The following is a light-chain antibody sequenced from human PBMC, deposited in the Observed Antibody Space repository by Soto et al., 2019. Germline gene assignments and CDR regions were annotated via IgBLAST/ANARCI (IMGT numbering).Light chain of an antibody. V-gene: IGKV3-20*01. Sequence: EIVLPQSPGPLSSSPADTSVLSYAVSQTISNSYLAWYHQKPGQAPRLLIYGASSRATGIPDRFSGSGSGTDFTLTISRLEPEDFAVYYCQQYGSSPWTFGQGTKVDI. CDR3: QQYGSSPWT. CDR2: GAS. J-gene: IGKJ1*01. CDR1: QTISNSY.